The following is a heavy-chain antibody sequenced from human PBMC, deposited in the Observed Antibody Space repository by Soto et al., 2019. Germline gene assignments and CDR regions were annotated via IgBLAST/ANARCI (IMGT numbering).Heavy chain of an antibody. V-gene: IGHV4-61*01. CDR2: IYHSGST. CDR1: GGSVSSGSYY. J-gene: IGHJ1*01. Sequence: SETLSLTCTVSGGSVSSGSYYWSWIRQPPGKGLEWIGYIYHSGSTNYNPSLRSRVTISVDTSKNQFSLRLRSVTAADTAVYYCAKHGYYECFHYWGQGTLVTVSS. CDR3: AKHGYYECFHY. D-gene: IGHD3-22*01.